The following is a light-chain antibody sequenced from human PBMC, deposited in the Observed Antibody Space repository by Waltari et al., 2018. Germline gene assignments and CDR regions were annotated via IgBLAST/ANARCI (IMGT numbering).Light chain of an antibody. CDR2: SRS. Sequence: QSVLTPPPSASATPGQRVTISCSGRNSNIGSNPLHWSQQLPGAAPQLLIYSRSQRPSGVPDRFAGSKSDTSASLAISGLQSEDEADYYCAACDDSLNAYLFGGGTKLTVL. CDR1: NSNIGSNP. V-gene: IGLV1-44*01. J-gene: IGLJ2*01. CDR3: AACDDSLNAYL.